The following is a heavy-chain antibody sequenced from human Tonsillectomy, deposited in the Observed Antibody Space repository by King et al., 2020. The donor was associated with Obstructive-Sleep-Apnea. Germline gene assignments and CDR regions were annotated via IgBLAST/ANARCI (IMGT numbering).Heavy chain of an antibody. Sequence: TLKESGPTLVKATQTLTLTCTFSGLSLSTNGVVVGWILQPPGKALEWLALIYWVDDKRYSPSLKNRLTITKDTSKHQVVLTMTNMDPVDTATYYCAHRRSVGATEGSVVYWGQGTQVTVSS. D-gene: IGHD1-26*01. CDR3: AHRRSVGATEGSVVY. CDR1: GLSLSTNGVV. J-gene: IGHJ4*02. V-gene: IGHV2-5*02. CDR2: IYWVDDK.